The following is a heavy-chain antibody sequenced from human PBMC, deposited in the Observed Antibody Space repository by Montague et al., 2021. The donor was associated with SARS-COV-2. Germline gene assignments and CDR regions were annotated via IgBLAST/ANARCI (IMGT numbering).Heavy chain of an antibody. Sequence: TLSLTCTVSGGSISSGGYYWSWIRQHPGKGLEWIGYIYYSGSTYYNPSLESRVTISVDTSKNQFSLKLSSVTAADTAVYYCARVKTPRYYDICTGYSKYYGMDGWGLGTNVTVSS. CDR1: GGSISSGGYY. J-gene: IGHJ6*02. CDR2: IYYSGST. V-gene: IGHV4-31*03. D-gene: IGHD3-9*01. CDR3: ARVKTPRYYDICTGYSKYYGMDG.